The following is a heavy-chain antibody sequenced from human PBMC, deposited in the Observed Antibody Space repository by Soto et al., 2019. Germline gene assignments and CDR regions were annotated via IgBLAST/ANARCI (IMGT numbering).Heavy chain of an antibody. CDR2: IYYIGST. J-gene: IGHJ4*02. D-gene: IGHD6-13*01. CDR3: ARGYNGTWYSFDF. CDR1: GGSISNYY. V-gene: IGHV4-59*01. Sequence: SETLSLTCTVSGGSISNYYWSWIRQSPGRGLEWIGYIYYIGSTNYNPSLKNRVTMSVDTSTNQFSLKLISVTAADTAMYYCARGYNGTWYSFDFWGQGTLVTVSS.